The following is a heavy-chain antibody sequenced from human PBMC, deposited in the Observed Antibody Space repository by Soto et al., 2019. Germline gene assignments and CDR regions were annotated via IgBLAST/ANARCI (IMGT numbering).Heavy chain of an antibody. CDR2: IIPILGIA. D-gene: IGHD3-22*01. Sequence: ASVKVSCKASGYTFTSYGISWVRQAPGQGLEWMGRIIPILGIANYAQKFQGRVTITADKSTSTAYMELSSLRSEDTAAYYCARGYDSSGFVDYWGQGTLVTVSS. CDR3: ARGYDSSGFVDY. V-gene: IGHV1-69*04. CDR1: GYTFTSYG. J-gene: IGHJ4*02.